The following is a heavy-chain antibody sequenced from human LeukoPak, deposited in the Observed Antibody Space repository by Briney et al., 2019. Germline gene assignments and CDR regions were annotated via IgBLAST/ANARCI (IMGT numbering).Heavy chain of an antibody. CDR1: GFSISSGHY. D-gene: IGHD6-19*01. V-gene: IGHV4-38-2*02. J-gene: IGHJ1*01. CDR3: SRGQRISAVAV. Sequence: SETLSLTCTVSGFSISSGHYWGWTRQPPGKGLEWIASISHSGTTFYNPSLKSRVTISVDTSKNQFSLTVTSVTAADTAVYYCSRGQRISAVAVWGQGTLVTVSS. CDR2: ISHSGTT.